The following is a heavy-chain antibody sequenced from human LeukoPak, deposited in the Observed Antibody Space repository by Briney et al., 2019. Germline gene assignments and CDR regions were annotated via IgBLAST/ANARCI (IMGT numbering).Heavy chain of an antibody. Sequence: ASVKVSCKASGYTFTSYGINWVRQAPGQGLEWMGWISAYNGNTNYAQKLQGRVTMTRDTSTSTVYMELRSLRSEDTAVYYCVRDSWVAVAKKYGMDVWGQGTTVTVSS. V-gene: IGHV1-18*01. CDR2: ISAYNGNT. CDR3: VRDSWVAVAKKYGMDV. CDR1: GYTFTSYG. D-gene: IGHD6-19*01. J-gene: IGHJ6*02.